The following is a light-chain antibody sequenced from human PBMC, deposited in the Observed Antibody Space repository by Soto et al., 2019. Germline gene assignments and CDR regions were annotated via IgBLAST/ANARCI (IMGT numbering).Light chain of an antibody. J-gene: IGLJ2*01. CDR1: NSDVGTYNY. CDR3: SSYTSSNTHVV. Sequence: QSVLTQPASVSGSPGQSITISCTGTNSDVGTYNYVSWYQQHPDKAPKLIIYDVSNRPSGVSNRFSGSKSGNTGSLTISGLQAEDEADYYCSSYTSSNTHVVFGGGTKLTVL. V-gene: IGLV2-14*03. CDR2: DVS.